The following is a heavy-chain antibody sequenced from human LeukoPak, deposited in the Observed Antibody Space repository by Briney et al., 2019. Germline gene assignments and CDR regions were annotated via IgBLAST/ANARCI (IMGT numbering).Heavy chain of an antibody. CDR1: GGTFSSYA. V-gene: IGHV1-69*05. CDR2: IIPIFGTA. Sequence: ASVKVSCKASGGTFSSYAISWVRQAPGQGLEWMGGIIPIFGTANYAQKFQGRVTITTDESTSTAYMELSSLRSEDTAVYYCARDRSCTNGVCYPDYNWFDPWGQGTLVTVSS. D-gene: IGHD2-8*01. J-gene: IGHJ5*02. CDR3: ARDRSCTNGVCYPDYNWFDP.